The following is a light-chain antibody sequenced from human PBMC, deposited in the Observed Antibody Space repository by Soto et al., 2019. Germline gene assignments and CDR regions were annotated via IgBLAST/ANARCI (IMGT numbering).Light chain of an antibody. J-gene: IGLJ1*01. Sequence: QSVLPQPASVSGSPGQSITISCTGTSSDVVAYDYVSWYQQHPGKAPKFMIYEVTNRPSGVSHRFSGSKSGNTASLTISGLQSEDEADYYCTSYTSSSTYVCGTGPKVTVL. V-gene: IGLV2-14*01. CDR3: TSYTSSSTYV. CDR1: SSDVVAYDY. CDR2: EVT.